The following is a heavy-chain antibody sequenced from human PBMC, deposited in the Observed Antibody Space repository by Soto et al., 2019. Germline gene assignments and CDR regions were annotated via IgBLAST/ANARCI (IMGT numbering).Heavy chain of an antibody. CDR3: ARTVTTPPFYYYYGMDV. D-gene: IGHD4-17*01. J-gene: IGHJ6*02. Sequence: QVQLQESGPGLVKPSQTLSLTCTVSGGSISSGGYYWSWIRQHPGKGLEWIGYIYYSGSTYYNPPIKSRVTISVDTSKNQCSLKLSSVTAADTAVYYCARTVTTPPFYYYYGMDVWGQGTTVTVSS. V-gene: IGHV4-31*03. CDR1: GGSISSGGYY. CDR2: IYYSGST.